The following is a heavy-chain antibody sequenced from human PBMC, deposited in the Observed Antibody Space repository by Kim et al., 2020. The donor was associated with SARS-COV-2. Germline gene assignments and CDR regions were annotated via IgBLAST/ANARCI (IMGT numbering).Heavy chain of an antibody. J-gene: IGHJ6*02. V-gene: IGHV3-66*01. D-gene: IGHD2-15*01. Sequence: ADPVKGRVTISRDHSKNTLYLQMNSLGAEDTAVYYCARYRGSYYYYGMDVWGQGTTVTVSS. CDR3: ARYRGSYYYYGMDV.